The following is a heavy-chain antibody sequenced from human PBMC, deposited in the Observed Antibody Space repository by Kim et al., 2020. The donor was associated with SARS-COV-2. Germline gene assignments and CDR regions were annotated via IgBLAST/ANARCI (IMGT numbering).Heavy chain of an antibody. CDR3: ARERGEEVWKAFWSGIHDAFDI. CDR1: GYTFTGYY. Sequence: ASVKVSCKASGYTFTGYYMHWVRQAPGQGLEWMGRINPNSGGTNYAQKFQGRVTMTRDTSISTAYMELSRLRSDDTAVYYCARERGEEVWKAFWSGIHDAFDIWGQGTMVTVSS. CDR2: INPNSGGT. J-gene: IGHJ3*02. D-gene: IGHD3-3*01. V-gene: IGHV1-2*06.